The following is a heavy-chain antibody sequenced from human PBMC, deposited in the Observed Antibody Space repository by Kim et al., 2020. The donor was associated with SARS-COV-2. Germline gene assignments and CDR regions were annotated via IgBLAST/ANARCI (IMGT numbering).Heavy chain of an antibody. D-gene: IGHD6-13*01. CDR3: ASRGLSSSWYSYYFDY. V-gene: IGHV4-39*01. J-gene: IGHJ4*02. Sequence: SLKSRVTISVDPSKNQFSLKLSSVTAADTAVYYCASRGLSSSWYSYYFDYWGQGTLVTVSS.